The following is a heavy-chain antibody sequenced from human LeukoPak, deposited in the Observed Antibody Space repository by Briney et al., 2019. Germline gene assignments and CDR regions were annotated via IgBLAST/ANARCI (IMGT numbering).Heavy chain of an antibody. CDR2: ISSSSSTI. CDR3: ARQQPYYYDSSGYFSNWFDL. V-gene: IGHV3-48*02. D-gene: IGHD3-22*01. Sequence: SGGSLRLSCAASGFTFSSYSMNWVRQAPGKGLEWVSYISSSSSTIYYADSVKGRFTISRDNAKNSLYLQMNSLRDEDTAVYYCARQQPYYYDSSGYFSNWFDLWGQGTLVTVSS. J-gene: IGHJ5*02. CDR1: GFTFSSYS.